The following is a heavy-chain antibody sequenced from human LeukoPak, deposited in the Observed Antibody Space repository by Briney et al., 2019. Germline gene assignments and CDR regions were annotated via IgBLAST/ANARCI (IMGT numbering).Heavy chain of an antibody. CDR2: INSSWTT. CDR1: GGSINSYY. Sequence: SETLSLTCTVSGGSINSYYWSWIRQPAGKGREWVGRINSSWTTNYNPALKSQVTMSVDTSKNQLSLKLSSVTAADTAVYYCARDGYHYDSSGYYSLDYWGQGTLVTVSS. J-gene: IGHJ4*02. V-gene: IGHV4-4*07. CDR3: ARDGYHYDSSGYYSLDY. D-gene: IGHD3-22*01.